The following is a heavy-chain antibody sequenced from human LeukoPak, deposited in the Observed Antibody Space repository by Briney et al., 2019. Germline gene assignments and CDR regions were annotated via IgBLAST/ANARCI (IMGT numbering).Heavy chain of an antibody. Sequence: PPETLSLTCAVYGGSFSGYYWSWIRQPPGKGLEWIGEINHSGSTNYNPSLKRRVAISVDTSENQFSLRLSSVTAADTAVYYCARGNTETSYWYFDLWGRGTLVTVSS. V-gene: IGHV4-34*01. CDR2: INHSGST. CDR1: GGSFSGYY. D-gene: IGHD4-11*01. J-gene: IGHJ2*01. CDR3: ARGNTETSYWYFDL.